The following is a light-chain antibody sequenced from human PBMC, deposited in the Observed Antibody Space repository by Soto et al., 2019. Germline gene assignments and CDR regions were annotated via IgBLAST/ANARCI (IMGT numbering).Light chain of an antibody. J-gene: IGLJ1*01. CDR2: DVS. V-gene: IGLV2-14*01. Sequence: QSVLTQPASVSGSPGQSITISCTGTSSDVGGYNYVSWYQQYPGKAPKLMIYDVSNRPSGISNHYSGSKSGNTASLTISGLQAEDEADYYCSSYTSSSTLYVFGTGTKVTVL. CDR3: SSYTSSSTLYV. CDR1: SSDVGGYNY.